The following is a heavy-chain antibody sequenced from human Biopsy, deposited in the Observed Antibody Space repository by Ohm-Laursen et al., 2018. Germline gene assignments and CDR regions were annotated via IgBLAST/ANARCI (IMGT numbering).Heavy chain of an antibody. V-gene: IGHV1-8*01. D-gene: IGHD6-6*01. J-gene: IGHJ5*02. CDR1: GYSFSTYD. CDR2: MIPSSGKT. Sequence: SVKVSCKASGYSFSTYDVNWVRQARGQGLEWMGGMIPSSGKTGYAQRFQGRVTLTMNTSISTAYMELSGLRSEDTAVYFCARGYSRRVSIFEASIYWFDTWGQGTLVTVSS. CDR3: ARGYSRRVSIFEASIYWFDT.